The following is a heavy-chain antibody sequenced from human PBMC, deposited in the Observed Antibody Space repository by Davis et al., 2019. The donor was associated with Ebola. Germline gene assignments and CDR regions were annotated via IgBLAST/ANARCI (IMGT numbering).Heavy chain of an antibody. CDR3: AALDTTLNDYGMDV. Sequence: SETLSLTCTVSGGSIISSSSYWGWIRQPPRKGLEWIGSIYYSGITYYNPSLKSRVTISVDTSKNQFSLKLSSVTAADTAVYYCAALDTTLNDYGMDVWGQGTTVTVSS. D-gene: IGHD5-18*01. CDR2: IYYSGIT. V-gene: IGHV4-39*07. J-gene: IGHJ6*02. CDR1: GGSIISSSSY.